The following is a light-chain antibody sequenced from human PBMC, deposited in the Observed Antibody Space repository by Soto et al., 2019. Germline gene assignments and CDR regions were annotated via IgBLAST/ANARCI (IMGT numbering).Light chain of an antibody. CDR1: SSNIGSNS. CDR2: SND. V-gene: IGLV1-44*01. Sequence: QSVLTQPPSASGIPGQRVTISCSGSSSNIGSNSVNWYQQLPGTAPKLLIYSNDRRPSGVPDRFSGSKSGTSASLAISGLQSEDEADYYCAAWDDSLNGYVFGNGTKVTVL. CDR3: AAWDDSLNGYV. J-gene: IGLJ1*01.